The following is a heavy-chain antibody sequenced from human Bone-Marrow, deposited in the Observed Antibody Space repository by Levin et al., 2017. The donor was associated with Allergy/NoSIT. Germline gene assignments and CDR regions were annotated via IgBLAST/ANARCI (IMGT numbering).Heavy chain of an antibody. Sequence: SVKVSCKASGYSFSSYDISWVRQAPGQGLEWMGGIIVMFDTANYAQKFQGRVTITADKTTSTAYMELSSLRSEDTAVYYCARQHYYDTGGNYPPVYAFDMWGQGTMVTVSS. CDR3: ARQHYYDTGGNYPPVYAFDM. CDR2: IIVMFDTA. J-gene: IGHJ3*02. D-gene: IGHD3-22*01. CDR1: GYSFSSYD. V-gene: IGHV1-69*06.